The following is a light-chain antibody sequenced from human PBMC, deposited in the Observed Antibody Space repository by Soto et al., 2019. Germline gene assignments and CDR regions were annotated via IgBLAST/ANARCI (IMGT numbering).Light chain of an antibody. CDR3: CSYTSSSTLYV. CDR2: EVS. J-gene: IGLJ1*01. Sequence: QSVLTQPASVSGSPGQSITISCTGTSSDVGGYSYVSWYQHHPGKAPKLMIYEVSNRPSGVSNRFSGSKSGNTASLAISGLQAEDEADYYCCSYTSSSTLYVFGTGTKVPS. CDR1: SSDVGGYSY. V-gene: IGLV2-14*01.